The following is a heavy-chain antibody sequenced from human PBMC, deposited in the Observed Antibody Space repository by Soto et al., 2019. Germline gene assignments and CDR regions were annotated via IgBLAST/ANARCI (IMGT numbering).Heavy chain of an antibody. D-gene: IGHD6-13*01. CDR3: ARQYSSSWNFDY. Sequence: PSETLSLTCTVSGGSISSYYWSWIRQPPGKGLEWIGYIYYSGSTNYNPSLKSRVTISVDTSKNQFSLKLSSVTAADTAVYYCARQYSSSWNFDYWGQGTLVTVSS. CDR2: IYYSGST. CDR1: GGSISSYY. V-gene: IGHV4-59*01. J-gene: IGHJ4*02.